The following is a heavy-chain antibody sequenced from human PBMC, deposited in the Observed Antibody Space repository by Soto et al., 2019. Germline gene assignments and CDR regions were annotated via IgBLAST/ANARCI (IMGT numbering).Heavy chain of an antibody. CDR3: VRTDSGYDFGGNWFDP. Sequence: QVQLQESGPGLVKPSDTLSLTCAVSGYSISSSNWWGWIRQPPGKGLEWIGYIYYSGSTYYNPSLKSRVTMSVDTSKNQFSLKLSSVTAVDTAVYYCVRTDSGYDFGGNWFDPWGQGTLVTVSS. V-gene: IGHV4-28*01. D-gene: IGHD5-12*01. J-gene: IGHJ5*02. CDR2: IYYSGST. CDR1: GYSISSSNW.